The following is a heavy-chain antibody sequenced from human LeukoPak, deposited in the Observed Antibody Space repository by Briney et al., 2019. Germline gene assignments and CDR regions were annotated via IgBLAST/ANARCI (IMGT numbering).Heavy chain of an antibody. Sequence: GGSLRLSCAASGITVSTNYMTWVRQAPGKGLEWVSVIHSGGTTSYVDSVKGRSTISRDNSKNTLYLQMNSLRAEDTAVYFCARVGGFYYFDHWGQGTLVTVSS. CDR2: IHSGGTT. D-gene: IGHD2/OR15-2a*01. J-gene: IGHJ4*02. CDR1: GITVSTNY. CDR3: ARVGGFYYFDH. V-gene: IGHV3-53*05.